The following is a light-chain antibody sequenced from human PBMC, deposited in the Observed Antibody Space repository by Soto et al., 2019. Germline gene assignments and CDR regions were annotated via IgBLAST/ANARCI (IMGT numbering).Light chain of an antibody. J-gene: IGKJ1*01. CDR2: DAS. V-gene: IGKV1-5*01. CDR3: QQYNNYLT. Sequence: DIQMTQSPSTLSASVGDRVTITCRASQSIGRWLAWYQQKPGKDPNLLIYDASSLDSGVPSRLSGSGSGTEFTLTISSLQPDDFAHYYCQQYNNYLTFGQGTKVEIK. CDR1: QSIGRW.